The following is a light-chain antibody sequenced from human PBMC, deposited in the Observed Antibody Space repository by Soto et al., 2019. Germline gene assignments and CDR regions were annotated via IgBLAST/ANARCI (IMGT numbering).Light chain of an antibody. J-gene: IGKJ1*01. CDR1: QSVYSSL. V-gene: IGKV3-20*01. Sequence: EIVLTQSPGTLSLSPGERATLSCRASQSVYSSLLAWYQHKPGQTPRLLIYGASSRATGIPDRFSGSGSGTDFTLTISRLEPEDFAVYYCQQYGRPWTFGQATKVEVK. CDR3: QQYGRPWT. CDR2: GAS.